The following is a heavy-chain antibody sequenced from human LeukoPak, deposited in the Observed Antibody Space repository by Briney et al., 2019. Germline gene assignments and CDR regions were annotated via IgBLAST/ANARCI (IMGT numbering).Heavy chain of an antibody. V-gene: IGHV3-23*01. CDR3: AKDSKEKRVITSGGGFDY. D-gene: IGHD2-15*01. CDR1: GFAFGSYT. Sequence: GGSLRLSCAASGFAFGSYTMAWVRQAPGKGLEWVSAISYGGDSTPYADSVKGRFTISRDNSKNILILQMNSLRAEDTAMYFCAKDSKEKRVITSGGGFDYWGQGTLVTVSS. CDR2: ISYGGDST. J-gene: IGHJ4*02.